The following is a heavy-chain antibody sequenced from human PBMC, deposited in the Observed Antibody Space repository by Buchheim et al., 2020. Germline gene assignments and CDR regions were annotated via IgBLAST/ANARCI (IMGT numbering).Heavy chain of an antibody. Sequence: EVQLLESGRDLVQSGGSLRLSCAASGFTFSIYWMSWVRQAPGKGLEWVASIKQNEREKYYVDSVKGRFTISRDNAENSLYLQMNSLRAEDTAVYYCARAVTPGQRDAVDIWGQGT. CDR1: GFTFSIYW. D-gene: IGHD4-17*01. CDR2: IKQNEREK. V-gene: IGHV3-7*01. CDR3: ARAVTPGQRDAVDI. J-gene: IGHJ3*02.